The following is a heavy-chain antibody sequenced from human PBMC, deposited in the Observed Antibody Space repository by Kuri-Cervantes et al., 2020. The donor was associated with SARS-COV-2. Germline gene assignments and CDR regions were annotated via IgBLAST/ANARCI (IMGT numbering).Heavy chain of an antibody. J-gene: IGHJ4*02. Sequence: ASVKVSCKASGYTFTGYLIHWVRQAPGQGLEWMGWIDPSSGGTNSAQKFQGRVTITRNTSISTAYMELSSLRSEDTAVYYCARVYGGPLDYWGQGTLVTVSS. CDR1: GYTFTGYL. D-gene: IGHD4-23*01. CDR2: IDPSSGGT. CDR3: ARVYGGPLDY. V-gene: IGHV1-2*02.